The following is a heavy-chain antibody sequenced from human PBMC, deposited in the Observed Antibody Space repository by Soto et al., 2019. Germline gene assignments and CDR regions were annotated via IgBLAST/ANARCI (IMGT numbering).Heavy chain of an antibody. V-gene: IGHV3-23*01. D-gene: IGHD3-9*01. J-gene: IGHJ4*02. CDR3: AKEGGDNSFDCLFPFDY. Sequence: EVQLLQSGGALVQPGGSLRLSCAASGFIFSNYAMTWVRQAPGKGLEWVSTLSFSGDSTYYAASVKDRFTVSRDNSKSTLYLQMDSLRAEDTAIYYCAKEGGDNSFDCLFPFDYWGQGTLVTVSS. CDR1: GFIFSNYA. CDR2: LSFSGDST.